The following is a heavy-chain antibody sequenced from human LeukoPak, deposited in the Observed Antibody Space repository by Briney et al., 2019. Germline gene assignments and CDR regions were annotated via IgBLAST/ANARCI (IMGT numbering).Heavy chain of an antibody. CDR1: GYSFTSCW. CDR3: ARTIAFYYDSSSYMDL. CDR2: FHPGDSES. V-gene: IGHV5-51*01. D-gene: IGHD3-22*01. J-gene: IGHJ5*02. Sequence: GESLKISCKGSGYSFTSCWIGWVRQMPGKGLEWMGIFHPGDSESRYSPSFQGQVTMSADQTITTAYLQWNSLKASDTAMYFCARTIAFYYDSSSYMDLWGQGTLVTVSS.